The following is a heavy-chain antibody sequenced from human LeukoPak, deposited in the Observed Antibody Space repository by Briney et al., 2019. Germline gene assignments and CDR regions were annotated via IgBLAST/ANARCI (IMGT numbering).Heavy chain of an antibody. CDR3: ARENYDSSGYFFDY. CDR2: ISSSSSYI. CDR1: GFTFSNYG. D-gene: IGHD3-22*01. Sequence: PGTSLRLSCAASGFTFSNYGMNWVRQAPGKGLEWVSSISSSSSYIYYADSVKGRFTISRDNAKNSLYLQMNSLRAEDTAVYYCARENYDSSGYFFDYWGQGTLVTVSS. V-gene: IGHV3-21*01. J-gene: IGHJ4*02.